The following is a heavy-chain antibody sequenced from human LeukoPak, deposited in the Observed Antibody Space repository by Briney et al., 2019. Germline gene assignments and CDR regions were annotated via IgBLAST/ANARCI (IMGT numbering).Heavy chain of an antibody. V-gene: IGHV3-49*04. CDR1: GFTFGDSA. Sequence: GRSLRLSCIASGFTFGDSAMSWVRQAPGKGLEWVGFIRSKAYGGTVEYDPSAEGRFTISRDDSKSTAYLHMNSLRPDDTAVYYCSGERVAASHWFAPWGQGTLVTVSS. J-gene: IGHJ5*02. D-gene: IGHD3-3*01. CDR3: SGERVAASHWFAP. CDR2: IRSKAYGGTV.